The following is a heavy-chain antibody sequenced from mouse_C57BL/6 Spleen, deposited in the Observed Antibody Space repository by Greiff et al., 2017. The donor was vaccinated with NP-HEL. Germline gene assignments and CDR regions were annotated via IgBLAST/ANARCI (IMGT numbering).Heavy chain of an antibody. J-gene: IGHJ2*01. CDR1: GYSITSGYY. CDR3: ARDEGVYYGSSGY. D-gene: IGHD1-1*01. V-gene: IGHV3-6*01. CDR2: ISYDGSN. Sequence: EVQLQESGPGLVKPSQSLSLTCSVTGYSITSGYYWNWIRQFPGNKLEWMGYISYDGSNNYNPSLKNRISITRDTSKNQFFLKLNSVTTEDTATYYCARDEGVYYGSSGYWGQGTTLTVSS.